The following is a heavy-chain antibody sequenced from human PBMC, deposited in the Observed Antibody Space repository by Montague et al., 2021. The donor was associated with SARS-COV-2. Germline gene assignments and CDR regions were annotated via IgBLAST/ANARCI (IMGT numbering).Heavy chain of an antibody. D-gene: IGHD3-22*01. Sequence: SETLSLTYTVSGGSISSYYWSWIRQPPGKGLEWIGYMYYSGSTNYNPSLKSRVTISLDTSKNQFSLKVTSVTAADTAVYYCARGGGYYNYGLDVWGPGTTVTVSS. CDR1: GGSISSYY. V-gene: IGHV4-59*13. CDR2: MYYSGST. J-gene: IGHJ6*02. CDR3: ARGGGYYNYGLDV.